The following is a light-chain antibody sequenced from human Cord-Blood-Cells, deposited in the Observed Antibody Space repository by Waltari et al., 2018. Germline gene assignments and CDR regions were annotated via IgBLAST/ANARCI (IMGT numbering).Light chain of an antibody. CDR2: AAS. CDR1: QSISSY. J-gene: IGKJ1*01. V-gene: IGKV1-39*01. Sequence: DIQMTQSPSSLPASVGDRVTITCRASQSISSYLNWYQQKPGKAPKLLIYAASSLQSGVPSRFRGSGSGTDFTLTISSLQPEDFATYYCQQSYSTPRTFGQGTKVEIK. CDR3: QQSYSTPRT.